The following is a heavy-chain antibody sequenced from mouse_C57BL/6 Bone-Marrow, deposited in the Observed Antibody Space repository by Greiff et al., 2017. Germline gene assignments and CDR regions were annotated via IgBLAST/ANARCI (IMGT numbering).Heavy chain of an antibody. CDR2: IFPGSGST. Sequence: QVQLQQPGAELMKPGASVKLSCKATGYTFTGYWIEWVKQRPGHGLEWIGEIFPGSGSTNYNEKFKGKATFTADTSSNTAYMQLSSLTTEDSAIDYCARELRQPAYGFAYWGQGTLVTVSA. V-gene: IGHV1-9*01. J-gene: IGHJ3*01. D-gene: IGHD3-2*01. CDR3: ARELRQPAYGFAY. CDR1: GYTFTGYW.